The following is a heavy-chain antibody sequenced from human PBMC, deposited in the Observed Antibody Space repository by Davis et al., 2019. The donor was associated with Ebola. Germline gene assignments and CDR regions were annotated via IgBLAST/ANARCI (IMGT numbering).Heavy chain of an antibody. CDR3: ARDGPSLFCSSTSCLYYYYGMDV. J-gene: IGHJ6*02. D-gene: IGHD2-2*01. V-gene: IGHV4-31*03. CDR2: IYYSGST. Sequence: MPSETLSLTCTVSGGSISSGGYYWSWIRQHPGKGLEWIGYIYYSGSTYYNPSLKSRVTISVDTSKNQFSLKLSSVTAADTAVYYCARDGPSLFCSSTSCLYYYYGMDVWGQGTTVTVSS. CDR1: GGSISSGGYY.